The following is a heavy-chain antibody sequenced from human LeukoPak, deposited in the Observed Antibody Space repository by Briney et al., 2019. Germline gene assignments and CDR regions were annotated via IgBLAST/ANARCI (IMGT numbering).Heavy chain of an antibody. J-gene: IGHJ6*03. CDR2: IRSYSSYI. CDR3: ARFSEVYYYVDV. D-gene: IGHD2/OR15-2a*01. V-gene: IGHV3-21*01. CDR1: GFTSDTYN. Sequence: WGSLRLSCAASGFTSDTYNFNWVRQAPGKGLEWVASIRSYSSYIYYADSVKGRFTISRDDAKKSLYLQMNSLTAEDTAVYFCARFSEVYYYVDVWGTGTTVTVSS.